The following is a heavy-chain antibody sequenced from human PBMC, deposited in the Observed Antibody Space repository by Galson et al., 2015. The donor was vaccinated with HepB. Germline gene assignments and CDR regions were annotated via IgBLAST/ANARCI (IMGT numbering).Heavy chain of an antibody. CDR1: GFTFSTYG. D-gene: IGHD2-2*01. CDR2: ISHDGSNK. V-gene: IGHV3-30*18. Sequence: SLRLSCAASGFTFSTYGLHWARQAPGKGLEWVAVISHDGSNKYYRNSVKGRFTISKDSSKNTLYLQMNSLRGEDTAVYYCVKDLADCRLTSCYYFDFWGQGTPVIVSS. J-gene: IGHJ4*02. CDR3: VKDLADCRLTSCYYFDF.